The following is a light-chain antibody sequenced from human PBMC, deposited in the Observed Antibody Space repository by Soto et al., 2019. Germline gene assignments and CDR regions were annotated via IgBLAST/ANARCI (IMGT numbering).Light chain of an antibody. V-gene: IGKV3-15*01. J-gene: IGKJ5*01. CDR1: QSVSSN. CDR2: GAS. Sequence: VMTQSPATLSVSPGEGATLSCRASQSVSSNLAWYQQKPGQAPRLLIFGASTRATGIPARFSGSGSGTEFTLTISSLPSEDFAVYYCQQYNNWPLTFGQGTRLEIK. CDR3: QQYNNWPLT.